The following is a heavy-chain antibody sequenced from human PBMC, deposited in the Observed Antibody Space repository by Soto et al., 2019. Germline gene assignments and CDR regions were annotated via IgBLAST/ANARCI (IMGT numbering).Heavy chain of an antibody. CDR2: IYASGSP. Sequence: RSLTCTISGGSVSVYYWSWIRQSTGQGLEWIGYIYASGSPYYNPSLRSRVTISADTSKNQISLKLTSPTAADTAVYYCARGVGSSPPQYWGRGTLVTVSS. V-gene: IGHV4-59*02. CDR3: ARGVGSSPPQY. CDR1: GGSVSVYY. J-gene: IGHJ4*02. D-gene: IGHD1-26*01.